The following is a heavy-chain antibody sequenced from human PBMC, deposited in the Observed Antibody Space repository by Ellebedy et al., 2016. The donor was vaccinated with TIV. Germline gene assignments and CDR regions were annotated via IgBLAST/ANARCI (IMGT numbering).Heavy chain of an antibody. D-gene: IGHD3-22*01. J-gene: IGHJ4*02. CDR3: ARVLPYYYDSSGYFDY. CDR2: IYYNGST. CDR1: GGSINGFY. V-gene: IGHV4-30-4*08. Sequence: MPSETLSLTCTVSGGSINGFYWNWIRQPPGKGLEWIGYIYYNGSTYHNPSLRSRVTISLDTSKNQFSLKLSSVTAADTAVYYCARVLPYYYDSSGYFDYWGRGTLVTVSS.